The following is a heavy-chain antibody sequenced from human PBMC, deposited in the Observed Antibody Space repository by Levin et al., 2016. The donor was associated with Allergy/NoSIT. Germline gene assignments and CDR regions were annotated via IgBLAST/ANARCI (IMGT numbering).Heavy chain of an antibody. D-gene: IGHD3-3*01. J-gene: IGHJ3*02. CDR3: TSLLYEWYAFNI. CDR2: IRSKTNNYAT. Sequence: VRQAPGKGLEWVGRIRSKTNNYATEYAASVKGRFTISRDESRNTAYLQMDSLKIEDTAVYYCTSLLYEWYAFNIWGQGTMVTVSS. V-gene: IGHV3-73*01.